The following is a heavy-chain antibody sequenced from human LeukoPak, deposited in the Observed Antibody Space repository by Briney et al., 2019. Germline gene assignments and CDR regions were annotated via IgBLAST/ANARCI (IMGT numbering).Heavy chain of an antibody. CDR1: GGSISSSNYY. J-gene: IGHJ4*02. CDR3: ARGIYGPTYYDFWSGSSYYFDY. V-gene: IGHV4-39*01. D-gene: IGHD3-3*01. CDR2: IYYSGNT. Sequence: PSETLSLTCSVSGGSISSSNYYWAWIRQPPGKGLEWFGSIYYSGNTQYNPSLKSRVTISVDTAKNQFSLKLSSVTAADTAVYYCARGIYGPTYYDFWSGSSYYFDYWGQGTLSPSPQ.